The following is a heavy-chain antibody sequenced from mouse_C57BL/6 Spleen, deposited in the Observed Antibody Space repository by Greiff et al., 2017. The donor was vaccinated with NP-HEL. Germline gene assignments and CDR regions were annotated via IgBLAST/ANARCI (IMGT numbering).Heavy chain of an antibody. CDR2: IDPEDGDT. CDR1: GFNIKDYY. V-gene: IGHV14-1*01. D-gene: IGHD1-1*01. CDR3: TTGNQEATTVVAKDY. J-gene: IGHJ2*01. Sequence: EVQLQQSGAELVRPGASVKLSCTASGFNIKDYYMHWVKQRPEQGLEWIGRIDPEDGDTEYAPKFQGKATMTADTSSNTAYLQLSSLTSEDTAVYYCTTGNQEATTVVAKDYWGQGTTLTVSS.